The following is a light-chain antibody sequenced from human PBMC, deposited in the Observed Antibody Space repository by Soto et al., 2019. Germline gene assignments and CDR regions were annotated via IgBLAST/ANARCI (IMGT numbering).Light chain of an antibody. V-gene: IGKV1-39*01. CDR3: QQSYSTHRT. J-gene: IGKJ1*01. CDR1: QSISSY. CDR2: AAS. Sequence: DIQMTQSPSSLSASVGDRVTIICRASQSISSYLNWYQQKPGKAPKLLIYAASSLQSGVPSRFSGSGSGTDFTLTISSLQHEDFGTYYCQQSYSTHRTLGQGTKVDIK.